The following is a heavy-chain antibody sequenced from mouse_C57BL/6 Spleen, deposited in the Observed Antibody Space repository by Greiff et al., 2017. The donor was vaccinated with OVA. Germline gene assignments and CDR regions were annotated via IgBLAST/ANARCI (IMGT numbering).Heavy chain of an antibody. CDR2: ISSVSSTL. Sequence: DVMLVESGGGLVKPGGSLKLSCAASGFTFSDYGMHWVRQAPEKGLEWVAYISSVSSTLYYADTVKGRFTISRDNAKNTLFLQRTRLRSEDTAMYYCAREGYYFDYWGQGTTLTVSS. CDR3: AREGYYFDY. V-gene: IGHV5-17*01. J-gene: IGHJ2*01. CDR1: GFTFSDYG.